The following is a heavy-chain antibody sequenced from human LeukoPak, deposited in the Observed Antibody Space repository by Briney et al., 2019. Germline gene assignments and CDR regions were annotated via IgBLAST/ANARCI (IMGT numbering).Heavy chain of an antibody. Sequence: SETLSLTCTVSGGSISSSSYYWGWIRQPPGKGLEWIGSMSYSGSTYYNPSLKSRVTMSVDTSKNHFSLKLTSVTAADTAVYYCARYDSRGSASTRFDYWGQGILVTISS. CDR2: MSYSGST. J-gene: IGHJ4*02. CDR3: ARYDSRGSASTRFDY. V-gene: IGHV4-39*02. CDR1: GGSISSSSYY. D-gene: IGHD3-16*01.